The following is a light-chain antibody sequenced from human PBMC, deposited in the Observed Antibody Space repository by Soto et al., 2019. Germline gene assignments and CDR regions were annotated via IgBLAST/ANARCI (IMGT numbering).Light chain of an antibody. CDR2: GAS. Sequence: EIVLTQSPGTLSLSPGERATLSCRASQSVNNRYLAWYQQIPGQAPRLLIFGASSRATGIPDRFSGSGSGTDFTLTISRLEPEDFAVYYCQQYNNWPPWTFGQGTKVEIK. CDR1: QSVNNRY. CDR3: QQYNNWPPWT. V-gene: IGKV3-20*01. J-gene: IGKJ1*01.